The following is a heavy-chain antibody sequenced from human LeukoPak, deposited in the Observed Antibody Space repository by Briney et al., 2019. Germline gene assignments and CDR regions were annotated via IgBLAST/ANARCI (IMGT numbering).Heavy chain of an antibody. Sequence: PGGSLRLSWAASGFTFSSYAMHWVRQAPGKVMGWVAVISYDGSNKYYADSVKGRLTISRDNSKNTLYLQMNSLRAEDTAVYYCAPIAVAGIDYWGQGTLVTVSS. CDR3: APIAVAGIDY. J-gene: IGHJ4*02. CDR2: ISYDGSNK. V-gene: IGHV3-30-3*01. CDR1: GFTFSSYA. D-gene: IGHD6-19*01.